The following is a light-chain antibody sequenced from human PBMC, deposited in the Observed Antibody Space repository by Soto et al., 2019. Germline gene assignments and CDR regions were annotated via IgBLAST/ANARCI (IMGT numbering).Light chain of an antibody. CDR3: QQYNFWPRT. V-gene: IGKV3D-15*01. Sequence: SRSPAILSVSQGERGSLSCRASESVNSNLAWYQQKPGQPPRLLIYAASTRATDIPARFSGSGSGTEFALTISSLQSEDFAVYYCQQYNFWPRTFGQGTKVDIK. CDR1: ESVNSN. CDR2: AAS. J-gene: IGKJ1*01.